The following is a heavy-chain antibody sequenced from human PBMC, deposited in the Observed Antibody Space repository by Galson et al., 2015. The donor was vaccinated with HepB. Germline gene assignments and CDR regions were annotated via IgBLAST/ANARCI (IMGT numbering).Heavy chain of an antibody. V-gene: IGHV3-23*01. J-gene: IGHJ4*02. CDR3: ARESRGCGGDRYSLVDS. Sequence: SLRLSCAASGFTFSSYAMTWVRQAPGKGLEWVAVLTGSGRTTYSADSVKGRFTISRDNSKNTLYLQMNSLEVDDTAVYYCARESRGCGGDRYSLVDSWGQGTLVTVSS. CDR1: GFTFSSYA. D-gene: IGHD2-21*02. CDR2: LTGSGRTT.